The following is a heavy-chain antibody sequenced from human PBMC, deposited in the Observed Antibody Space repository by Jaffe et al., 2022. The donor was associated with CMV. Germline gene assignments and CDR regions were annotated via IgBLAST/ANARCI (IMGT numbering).Heavy chain of an antibody. Sequence: QVQLVESGGGVVQPGRSLRLSCAASGFRFNDYSMYWVRQAPGKGLEWVAILWYDGINKYYADSVKGRFTISRDTSKNTLYLQMNSLRAEDTAVYYCARDLVVVAAPEAMAVWGQGTTVIVSS. CDR1: GFRFNDYS. J-gene: IGHJ6*02. CDR2: LWYDGINK. V-gene: IGHV3-33*01. D-gene: IGHD2-15*01. CDR3: ARDLVVVAAPEAMAV.